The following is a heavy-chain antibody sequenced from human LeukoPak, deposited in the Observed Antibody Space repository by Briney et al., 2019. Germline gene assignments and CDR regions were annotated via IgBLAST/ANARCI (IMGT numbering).Heavy chain of an antibody. CDR3: ARRPVDYSSSDHAFDV. J-gene: IGHJ3*01. D-gene: IGHD3-22*01. CDR1: GFTFSDHY. V-gene: IGHV3-72*01. Sequence: GGSLRLSCAASGFTFSDHYMDWVRQAPGKGLEWVGRTRNKANSYITEYAASVKGRFTISRDDSKSSLFLQMSNLRTEDTAVYYCARRPVDYSSSDHAFDVWGPGTMVTVSS. CDR2: TRNKANSYIT.